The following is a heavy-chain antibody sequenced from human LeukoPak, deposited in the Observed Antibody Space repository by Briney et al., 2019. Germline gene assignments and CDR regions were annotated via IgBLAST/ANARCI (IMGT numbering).Heavy chain of an antibody. J-gene: IGHJ4*02. CDR2: IIPIFGTA. CDR3: ARAAAAGTGTFDY. CDR1: GGTFSSYA. Sequence: ASVKVSCKASGGTFSSYAISWVRQAPGQGLEWMGGIIPIFGTANYAQKFQGRVTITADESTSTAYMELSSLRSEDTAVYYCARAAAAGTGTFDYWGQGTLVTVSS. D-gene: IGHD6-13*01. V-gene: IGHV1-69*13.